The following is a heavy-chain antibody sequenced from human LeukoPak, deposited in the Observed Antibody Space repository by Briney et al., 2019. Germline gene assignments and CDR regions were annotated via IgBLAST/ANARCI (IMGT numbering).Heavy chain of an antibody. J-gene: IGHJ6*03. CDR2: ISSSSSYI. CDR3: ARDYYDSSGYYYGRYYYYYMDV. V-gene: IGHV3-21*01. D-gene: IGHD3-22*01. CDR1: GFTFSSYA. Sequence: GGSLRLSCAASGFTFSSYAMSWVRQAPGKGLEWVSSISSSSSYIYYADSVKGRFTISIGNAKNSLYLQMNSLRAEDTAVYYCARDYYDSSGYYYGRYYYYYMDVWGKGTTVTVSS.